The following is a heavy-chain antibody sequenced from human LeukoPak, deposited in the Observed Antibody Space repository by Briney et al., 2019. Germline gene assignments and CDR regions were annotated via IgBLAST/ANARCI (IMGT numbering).Heavy chain of an antibody. CDR3: VRERERGTYFI. Sequence: ASVKVSCKASGYTFTMYYMHWVRQAPGQGLEWMGIINPSGGSTSYAQNFQGRVTMTRDTSTSTVYMELSSLRSEDTAVYYCVRERERGTYFIWGQGTLVTVSS. CDR2: INPSGGST. J-gene: IGHJ4*02. CDR1: GYTFTMYY. D-gene: IGHD3-10*01. V-gene: IGHV1-46*01.